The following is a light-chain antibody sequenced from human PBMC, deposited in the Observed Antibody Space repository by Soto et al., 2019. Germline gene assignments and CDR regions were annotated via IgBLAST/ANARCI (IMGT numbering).Light chain of an antibody. CDR3: HQLHIYPQT. V-gene: IGKV1-9*01. CDR2: GAS. CDR1: QGISTC. J-gene: IGKJ2*01. Sequence: DIQLTQSPSFLSASVGARVTITCRASQGISTCLAWYQQKPGKAPTLLIYGASTLQSGVPSRFSGSGSGTEFTLTISSLQHEDFDTYYGHQLHIYPQTFGQGTELEIK.